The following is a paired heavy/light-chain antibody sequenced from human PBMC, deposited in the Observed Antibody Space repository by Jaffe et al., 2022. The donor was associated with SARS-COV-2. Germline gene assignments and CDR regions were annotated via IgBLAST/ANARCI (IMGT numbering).Heavy chain of an antibody. D-gene: IGHD6-19*01. CDR1: GDSVSSNSAC. J-gene: IGHJ4*02. V-gene: IGHV6-1*01. CDR2: TYYRSQWYS. Sequence: QVQLQQSGPGLVKPSQTLSLTCAISGDSVSSNSACWNWIRQSPSGGLEWLGRTYYRSQWYSDYAASVRSRIIITADTSKNQFSLQLNSVTPEDTAVYFCAKYSSAWYLDDWGQGTLVTVSS. CDR3: AKYSSAWYLDD.
Light chain of an antibody. V-gene: IGKV3-15*01. CDR2: GAS. CDR3: QQYNNWPPWT. CDR1: QSVGSK. J-gene: IGKJ1*01. Sequence: EIVMTQSPATLSVSPGERATLSCRASQSVGSKLAWYQQKPGQAPRLLIYGASTRATGFPARFSGSGSGTEFTLTISGLQSEDFAVYYCQQYNNWPPWTFGQGTKVEI.